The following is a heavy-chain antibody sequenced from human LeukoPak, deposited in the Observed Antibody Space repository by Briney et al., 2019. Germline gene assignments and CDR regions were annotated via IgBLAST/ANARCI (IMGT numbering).Heavy chain of an antibody. Sequence: SETLSPTCTVSGGSISSSSYYWGWIRQPPGKGLEWIGSIYYSGSTYYNPSLKSRVTISVDTSKNQFSLKLSSVTAADTAVYYCARHEGYSYGYFDYWGQGTLVTVSS. V-gene: IGHV4-39*01. CDR3: ARHEGYSYGYFDY. D-gene: IGHD5-18*01. CDR2: IYYSGST. J-gene: IGHJ4*02. CDR1: GGSISSSSYY.